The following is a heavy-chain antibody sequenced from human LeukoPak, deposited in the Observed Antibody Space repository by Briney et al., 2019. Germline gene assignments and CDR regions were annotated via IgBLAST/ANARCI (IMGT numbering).Heavy chain of an antibody. J-gene: IGHJ4*02. V-gene: IGHV3-21*01. D-gene: IGHD5-24*01. CDR2: ISSSYI. Sequence: PGGSLRLSCTASGFTFSSYSMNWVRQAPGKGLEWVSSISSSYIYYADSVKGRFTISRDNAKNSLYLQMNSLRAEDTAVYYCARDGYNVFDYWGQGTLVTVSS. CDR1: GFTFSSYS. CDR3: ARDGYNVFDY.